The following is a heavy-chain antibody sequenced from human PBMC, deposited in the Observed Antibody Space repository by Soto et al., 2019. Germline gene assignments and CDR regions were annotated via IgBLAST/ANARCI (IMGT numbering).Heavy chain of an antibody. CDR1: GGTFSSSV. CDR3: ASNGESYYYYGMDV. V-gene: IGHV1-69*12. CDR2: IIPIFGTA. D-gene: IGHD2-8*01. J-gene: IGHJ6*02. Sequence: QVQLVQSGAEVKKPGSSVKVSCKASGGTFSSSVISWVRQAPGQGLEWMGGIIPIFGTAEYAQKFQGRVTITADESTSTDFMEVSSLRSEDTAVYYCASNGESYYYYGMDVWGQGTTVTVSS.